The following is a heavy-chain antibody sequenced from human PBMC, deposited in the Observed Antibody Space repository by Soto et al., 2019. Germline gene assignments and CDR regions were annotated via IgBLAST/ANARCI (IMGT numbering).Heavy chain of an antibody. Sequence: EVHLVESGGALVQPGGSLRLSCAASGFTFSDYWMHWVRQPPGKGPECVSRISGDGSATNYANFVKGQFTISRDNAKNTLYLKMNSLRSEDTAVYYCARRDRNGGYYDYWGQGTLVTVSS. CDR2: ISGDGSAT. D-gene: IGHD2-8*01. J-gene: IGHJ4*02. CDR3: ARRDRNGGYYDY. CDR1: GFTFSDYW. V-gene: IGHV3-74*01.